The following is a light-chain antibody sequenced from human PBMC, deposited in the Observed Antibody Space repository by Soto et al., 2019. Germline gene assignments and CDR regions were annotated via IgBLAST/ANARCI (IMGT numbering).Light chain of an antibody. CDR3: QQYPRWPPT. J-gene: IGKJ4*01. Sequence: EIVMTQSPATLCVSPGESATLSCSASQSVSSDLAWYQQKPGQAPRPVIYDIFTRATVVPTRISGSGSGTDFTLTISSLQSEDFAVYYCQQYPRWPPTFGEGTKV. CDR2: DIF. CDR1: QSVSSD. V-gene: IGKV3D-15*01.